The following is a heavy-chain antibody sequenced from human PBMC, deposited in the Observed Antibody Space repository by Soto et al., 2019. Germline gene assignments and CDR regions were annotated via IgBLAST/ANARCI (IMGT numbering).Heavy chain of an antibody. CDR2: IYWDDDK. D-gene: IGHD1-7*01. V-gene: IGHV2-5*02. CDR3: AYRLPYNMNWESGWFDP. CDR1: GFSLSTHGVA. Sequence: QISLKESGPTLVKPTQTLTLTCTFSGFSLSTHGVAVGWIRQPPGKVLECLAIIYWDDDKRYNPSLKNRLTITMDTSKNQVVLTMTNVDPVDTATYRCAYRLPYNMNWESGWFDPWGQGTLVTVSS. J-gene: IGHJ5*02.